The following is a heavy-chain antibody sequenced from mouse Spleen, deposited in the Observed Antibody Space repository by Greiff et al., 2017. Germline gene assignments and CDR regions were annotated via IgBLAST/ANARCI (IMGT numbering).Heavy chain of an antibody. J-gene: IGHJ2*01. CDR3: ARRGYGSSYGDY. D-gene: IGHD1-1*01. V-gene: IGHV5-17*01. Sequence: EVKVVESGGGLVKPGGSLKLSCAASGFTFSDYGMHWVRQAPEKGLEWVAYISSGSSTIYYADTVKGRFTISRDNAKNTLFLQMTSLRSEDTPMYYCARRGYGSSYGDYWGQGTTLTVSS. CDR2: ISSGSSTI. CDR1: GFTFSDYG.